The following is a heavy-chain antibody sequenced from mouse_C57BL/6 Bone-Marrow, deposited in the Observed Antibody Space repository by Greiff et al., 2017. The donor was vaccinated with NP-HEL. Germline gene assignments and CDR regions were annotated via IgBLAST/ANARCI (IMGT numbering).Heavy chain of an antibody. V-gene: IGHV1-5*01. CDR1: GYTFTSYW. D-gene: IGHD1-1*01. CDR2: IYPGNSDT. CDR3: TRPHYYGSPFAY. J-gene: IGHJ3*01. Sequence: VQLQQSGTVLARPGASVKLSCKTSGYTFTSYWMHWVKQRPGQGLEWIGAIYPGNSDTSYNQQFKGKATLTAVTSASTAYMELSSLTHEDSAVYYCTRPHYYGSPFAYWGQGTLVTVSA.